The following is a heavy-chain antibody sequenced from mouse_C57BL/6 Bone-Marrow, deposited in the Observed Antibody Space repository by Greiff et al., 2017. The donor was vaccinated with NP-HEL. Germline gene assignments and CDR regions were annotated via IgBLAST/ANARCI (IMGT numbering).Heavy chain of an antibody. D-gene: IGHD2-10*01. CDR3: ARRSGLPFAY. CDR2: IDPSDSYT. Sequence: VQLQQPGAELVRPGTSVKLSCKASGYTFTSYWMHWVKQRPGQGLEWIGVIDPSDSYTNYNQKFKGKATLTVDTSSSTAYMQLSSLTSEDSAVYYCARRSGLPFAYWGQGTLVTVSA. J-gene: IGHJ3*01. V-gene: IGHV1-59*01. CDR1: GYTFTSYW.